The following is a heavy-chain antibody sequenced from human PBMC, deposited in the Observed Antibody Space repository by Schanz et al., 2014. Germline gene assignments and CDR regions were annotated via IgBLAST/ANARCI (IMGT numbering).Heavy chain of an antibody. V-gene: IGHV3-NL1*01. CDR3: ARGGPAYYFDD. Sequence: QERLVESGGGVVQPGRSLRLSCAASGFNFGSHGMHWVRQAPGKGLEWVSFIYIGGNTYYADSVKGRFTISRDNSKNTVYIQMNSLRAEDTAVYYCARGGPAYYFDDWGQGTLVTVSS. J-gene: IGHJ4*02. CDR1: GFNFGSHG. CDR2: IYIGGNT.